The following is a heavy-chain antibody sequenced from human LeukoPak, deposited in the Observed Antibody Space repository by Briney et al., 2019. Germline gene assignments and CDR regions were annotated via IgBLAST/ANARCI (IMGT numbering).Heavy chain of an antibody. J-gene: IGHJ6*03. CDR1: GGSICSSSYY. CDR3: TRGSIAYYYMDV. CDR2: IYYSGST. D-gene: IGHD3-22*01. Sequence: SETLSLTCTVSGGSICSSSYYWSWIRQPPGKGLEWIGNIYYSGSTNYNPSLKSRVTISVDTSKNQFSLKLSSVTPADTAVYYCTRGSIAYYYMDVWGKGTTVTISS. V-gene: IGHV4-61*01.